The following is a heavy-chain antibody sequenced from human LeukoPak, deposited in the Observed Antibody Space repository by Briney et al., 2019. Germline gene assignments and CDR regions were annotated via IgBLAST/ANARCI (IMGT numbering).Heavy chain of an antibody. Sequence: PGGSLRLSCAASGFTFSSYAMSWVRQAPGKGLEWVSVIYSGGSTYYADSVKGRFTISRDNLKNTLYLQMNSLRAEDTAVYYCARIRVPAAMEWFDPWGQGTLVTVSS. CDR3: ARIRVPAAMEWFDP. D-gene: IGHD2-2*01. CDR2: IYSGGST. CDR1: GFTFSSYA. V-gene: IGHV3-66*01. J-gene: IGHJ5*02.